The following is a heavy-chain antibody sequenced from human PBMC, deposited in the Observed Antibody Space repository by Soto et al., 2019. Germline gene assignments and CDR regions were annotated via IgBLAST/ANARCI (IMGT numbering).Heavy chain of an antibody. D-gene: IGHD2-2*01. CDR1: GRSFSGYY. J-gene: IGHJ5*02. Sequence: PSETLSLTCAVYGRSFSGYYWSWIRQPPGKGLEWIGEINHSGSTNYNPSLKSRVTISVDTSKNQFSLKLSSVTAADTAVYYCARGSGYCSSTSCFPLGWFDPWGQGTLVTVS. V-gene: IGHV4-34*01. CDR2: INHSGST. CDR3: ARGSGYCSSTSCFPLGWFDP.